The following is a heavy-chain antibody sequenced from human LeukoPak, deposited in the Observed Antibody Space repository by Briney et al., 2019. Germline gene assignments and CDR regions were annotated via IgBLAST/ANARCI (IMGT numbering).Heavy chain of an antibody. J-gene: IGHJ3*02. CDR1: GFTFSSYW. D-gene: IGHD1-26*01. CDR2: ISYDGTTK. V-gene: IGHV3-30-3*01. Sequence: PGGSLRLSCVVSGFTFSSYWMNWVRQAPGKGLEWVAVISYDGTTKYHADSVKGRFTISRDNSKNTLYLQMNTLRAEDTAVYYCARVRIVGSTYDAFDIWGQGTMVTVSS. CDR3: ARVRIVGSTYDAFDI.